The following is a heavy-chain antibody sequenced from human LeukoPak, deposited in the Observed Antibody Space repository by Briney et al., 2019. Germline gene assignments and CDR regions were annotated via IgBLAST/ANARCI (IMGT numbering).Heavy chain of an antibody. CDR1: GGSISSYY. Sequence: SETLSLTCTVSGGSISSYYWSWIRQPPGKGLEWIGYIYYSGSTNYNPSLKSRVTISVDTSKNQFSLKLSSVTAADAAVYYCARDRSYYDSSGYYSDAFDIWGQGTMVTVSS. J-gene: IGHJ3*02. CDR3: ARDRSYYDSSGYYSDAFDI. CDR2: IYYSGST. D-gene: IGHD3-22*01. V-gene: IGHV4-59*01.